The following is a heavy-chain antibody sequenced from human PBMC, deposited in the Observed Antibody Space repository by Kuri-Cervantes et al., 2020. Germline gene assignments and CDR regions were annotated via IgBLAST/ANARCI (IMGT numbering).Heavy chain of an antibody. CDR2: IYYSGST. J-gene: IGHJ5*02. CDR1: GGSISSGDYY. Sequence: LRLSCTVSGGSISSGDYYWSWIRQPPGKGLEWIGYIYYSGSTYYNPSLKSRVTISVDRSKNQFSLKLSSVTAADTAVYYCARGIIAVAGMPLSWGQGTLVTVSS. CDR3: ARGIIAVAGMPLS. D-gene: IGHD6-19*01. V-gene: IGHV4-30-4*01.